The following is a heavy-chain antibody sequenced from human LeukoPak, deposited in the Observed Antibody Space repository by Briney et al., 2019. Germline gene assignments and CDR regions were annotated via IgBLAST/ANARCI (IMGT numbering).Heavy chain of an antibody. CDR2: ISYDGNNK. D-gene: IGHD6-13*01. J-gene: IGHJ4*02. CDR1: GFTFSTYG. Sequence: GGSLRLSCAASGFTFSTYGMDWVRQAPGKGLEWVAVISYDGNNKYYADSVKGRFTISRDNSKNTLYLQMNSLRAEDTAVYYCAKRMGPSIAATDLDYWGQGTLVTVPS. CDR3: AKRMGPSIAATDLDY. V-gene: IGHV3-30*18.